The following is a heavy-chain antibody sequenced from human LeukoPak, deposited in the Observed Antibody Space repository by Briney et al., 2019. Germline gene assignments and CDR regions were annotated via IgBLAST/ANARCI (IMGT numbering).Heavy chain of an antibody. Sequence: GGSLRLSCAASGFTFSNYWMSWVRQAPGKGLEWVANIKQDGSEKYYVNSVKGRFTISRDNARNTLYLQMNSLRVEDTAIYYCARDRAESNWTNHTLFDSWGQGTPVTVSS. D-gene: IGHD1/OR15-1a*01. J-gene: IGHJ4*02. CDR3: ARDRAESNWTNHTLFDS. CDR1: GFTFSNYW. V-gene: IGHV3-7*01. CDR2: IKQDGSEK.